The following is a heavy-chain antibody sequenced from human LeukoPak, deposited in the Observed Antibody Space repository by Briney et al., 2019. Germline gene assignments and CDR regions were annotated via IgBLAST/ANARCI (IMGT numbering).Heavy chain of an antibody. CDR1: GDSVSSNSAA. CDR2: TYYRSKWYN. Sequence: SQTLSLTCAISGDSVSSNSAAWNWIRQSPSRGLEWLGRTYYRSKWYNDYAVSVKSRITINPDTSKNQFSLQLNSVTPEDTAVYYCAREEYSSSWYGIWFDPWGQGTLVTVSS. CDR3: AREEYSSSWYGIWFDP. J-gene: IGHJ5*02. V-gene: IGHV6-1*01. D-gene: IGHD6-13*01.